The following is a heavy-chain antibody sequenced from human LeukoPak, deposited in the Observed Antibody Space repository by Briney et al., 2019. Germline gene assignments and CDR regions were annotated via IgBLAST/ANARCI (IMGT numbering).Heavy chain of an antibody. CDR3: ARVGGNRTSWGYFDY. J-gene: IGHJ4*02. CDR1: GFTLRGHT. D-gene: IGHD6-13*01. Sequence: PGGSLRLSCGASGFTLRGHTMHWVRPAPGKGLQGVAVISSERKKKYYADTVEGRFTISRDNSKHTLSLQMNRPSDGDTALFYCARVGGNRTSWGYFDYWGEGGLGTVSS. V-gene: IGHV3-30*04. CDR2: ISSERKKK.